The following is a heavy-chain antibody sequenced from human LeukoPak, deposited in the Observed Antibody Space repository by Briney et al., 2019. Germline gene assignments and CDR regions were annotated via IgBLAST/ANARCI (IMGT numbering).Heavy chain of an antibody. J-gene: IGHJ4*02. V-gene: IGHV4-59*01. CDR3: ARDGRLGGIDF. CDR2: IDYSGSN. D-gene: IGHD1-26*01. CDR1: GGSLSSYY. Sequence: KSSDTLSLTCTVSGGSLSSYYWTWIRQPPGRGLEWIGCIDYSGSNNFNTSLKSRVTLSVDSSNNQFSLNLTSVTAADTAVYYCARDGRLGGIDFWGQGALVTVYS.